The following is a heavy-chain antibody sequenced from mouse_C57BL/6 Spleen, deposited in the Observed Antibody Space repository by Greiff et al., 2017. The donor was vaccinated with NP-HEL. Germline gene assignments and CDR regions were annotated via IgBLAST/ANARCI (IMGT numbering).Heavy chain of an antibody. CDR3: TRYPYDYDDGYYFDY. CDR1: GFTFTDYY. Sequence: EVKLMESGGGLVQPGGSLSLSCAASGFTFTDYYMSWVRQPPGKALEWLGFIRNKANGYTTEYSASVKGRFTISRDNSQSILYLQMNALRAEDSATYYCTRYPYDYDDGYYFDYWGQGTTLTVSS. J-gene: IGHJ2*01. CDR2: IRNKANGYTT. D-gene: IGHD2-4*01. V-gene: IGHV7-3*01.